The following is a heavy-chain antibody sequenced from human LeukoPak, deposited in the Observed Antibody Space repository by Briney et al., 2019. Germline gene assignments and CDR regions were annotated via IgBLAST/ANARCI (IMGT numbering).Heavy chain of an antibody. CDR2: IIPIFDTA. CDR3: GRFAGDY. V-gene: IGHV1-69*13. CDR1: GGTFSSFA. Sequence: ASVKVSCKASGGTFSSFAISWVRQAPGQGLEWMGRIIPIFDTAHYAQKFQGRVTITSDEATSTAFMELSSLRSEDTAVYYCGRFAGDYWGQGTLVTVSS. J-gene: IGHJ4*02.